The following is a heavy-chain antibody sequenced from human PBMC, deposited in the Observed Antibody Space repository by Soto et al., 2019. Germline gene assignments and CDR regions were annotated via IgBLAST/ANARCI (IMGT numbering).Heavy chain of an antibody. J-gene: IGHJ2*01. CDR2: INPDNGNT. Sequence: QAQLVQSGAEVKKPGASVRVSCTTSGYTFTAYHIHWLRQAPGQRLEWLGWINPDNGNTKYSQNFWGRVTITRDTSASTAHMELSSLRPEDTAIYYCTREEYCTGGTCYRYLGLWGRGTLVTVSS. D-gene: IGHD2-15*01. CDR3: TREEYCTGGTCYRYLGL. CDR1: GYTFTAYH. V-gene: IGHV1-3*01.